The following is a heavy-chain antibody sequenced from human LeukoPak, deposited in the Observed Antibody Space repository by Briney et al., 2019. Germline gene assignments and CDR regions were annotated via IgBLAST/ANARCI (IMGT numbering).Heavy chain of an antibody. J-gene: IGHJ4*02. Sequence: KPGGSLRLSCAVSGFTFTSYSMKWVRQAPGKRVEWGSSISSSSSYKYYADSVKGRFTISRDNAKNSLYLQMNSLRAEDTAAYYFARGGSGWYIDYWGQGTLVTVSS. CDR2: ISSSSSYK. CDR1: GFTFTSYS. CDR3: ARGGSGWYIDY. V-gene: IGHV3-21*01. D-gene: IGHD6-19*01.